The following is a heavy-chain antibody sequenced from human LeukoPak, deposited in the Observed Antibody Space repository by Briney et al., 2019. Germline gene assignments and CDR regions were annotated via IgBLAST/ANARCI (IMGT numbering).Heavy chain of an antibody. D-gene: IGHD3-10*01. V-gene: IGHV4-30-2*01. J-gene: IGHJ4*02. CDR1: GGSISSGDYS. Sequence: SQTLSLTCAVSGGSISSGDYSWSWIPPPPGKGLEWIGYSYHIGSTYYNPSLKSRVTISVDRSKNQFSLRLSSVTAADTAVYFCARARITMVRGVIRMVEYFDYWGQGTLVTVSS. CDR2: SYHIGST. CDR3: ARARITMVRGVIRMVEYFDY.